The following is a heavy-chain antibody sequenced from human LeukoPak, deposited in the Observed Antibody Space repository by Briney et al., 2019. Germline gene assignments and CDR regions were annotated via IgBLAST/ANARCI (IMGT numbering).Heavy chain of an antibody. V-gene: IGHV3-11*01. CDR1: GFTFSDSY. Sequence: GGSLRLSCAASGFTFSDSYMSWVRQAPGKGLEWVSYISSSGSTIYYADSVKGRFTISRDNAKNSLYLQMNSLRAEDTAVYYCARALVTANLYYFDYWGQGTLVTVSS. D-gene: IGHD2-21*02. CDR3: ARALVTANLYYFDY. CDR2: ISSSGSTI. J-gene: IGHJ4*02.